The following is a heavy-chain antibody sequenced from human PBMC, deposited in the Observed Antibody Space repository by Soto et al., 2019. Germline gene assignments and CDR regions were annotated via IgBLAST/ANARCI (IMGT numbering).Heavy chain of an antibody. CDR3: ARSDSLNWNPGDDAFDI. CDR1: GFTFSSYW. D-gene: IGHD1-1*01. V-gene: IGHV3-74*01. CDR2: INSDGSST. Sequence: GGSLRLSCAASGFTFSSYWMHWVRQAPGKGLVWVSRINSDGSSTSYADSVKGRFTISRDNAKNTLYLQMNSLRAEDTAVYYCARSDSLNWNPGDDAFDIWGQGTMVTVSS. J-gene: IGHJ3*02.